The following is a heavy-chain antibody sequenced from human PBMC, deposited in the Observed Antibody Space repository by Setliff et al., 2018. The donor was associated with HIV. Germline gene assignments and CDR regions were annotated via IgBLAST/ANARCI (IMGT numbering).Heavy chain of an antibody. Sequence: ESLKISCKGSRYSFSTYWIGWVRQMPGKGLEWMGIIYPGDSDTRYSPSFQGQVTISADKSITTAYLQWSSLKASDTAIYYCARRGATVTTRYSDYWGQGTLVTVSS. V-gene: IGHV5-51*01. D-gene: IGHD4-17*01. J-gene: IGHJ4*02. CDR1: RYSFSTYW. CDR2: IYPGDSDT. CDR3: ARRGATVTTRYSDY.